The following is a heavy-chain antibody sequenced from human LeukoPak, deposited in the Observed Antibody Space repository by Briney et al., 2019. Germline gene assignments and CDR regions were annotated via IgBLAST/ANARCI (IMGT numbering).Heavy chain of an antibody. V-gene: IGHV3-30*18. CDR1: GFTFSSYG. Sequence: GGSLRLSCAASGFTFSSYGMHWVRQAPGKGLEWVAVISYDGSNKYYADSVKGRFTISRDNSKNTLYLQMNSLKAEDTAVYYCAKDRGSLEYYFDYWGQGTLVTVSS. CDR3: AKDRGSLEYYFDY. J-gene: IGHJ4*02. CDR2: ISYDGSNK. D-gene: IGHD3-10*01.